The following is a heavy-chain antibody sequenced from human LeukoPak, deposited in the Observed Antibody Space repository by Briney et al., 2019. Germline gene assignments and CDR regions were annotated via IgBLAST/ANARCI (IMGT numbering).Heavy chain of an antibody. D-gene: IGHD6-19*01. J-gene: IGHJ3*01. CDR2: IDTDESRT. CDR1: GFTLSSYW. V-gene: IGHV3-74*01. CDR3: VKDQEWLVAFDF. Sequence: GGSLRLSCAASGFTLSSYWMHWVRQVPGEGLVWVSRIDTDESRTNYADSVKGRFTISRDNFKNTLFLQMTGLGAEDTARYYCVKDQEWLVAFDFWGQGTVVTVSS.